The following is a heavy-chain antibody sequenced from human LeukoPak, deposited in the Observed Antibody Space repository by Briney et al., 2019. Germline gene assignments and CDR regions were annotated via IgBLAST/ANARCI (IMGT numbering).Heavy chain of an antibody. J-gene: IGHJ6*03. CDR1: GGSISSSSYY. V-gene: IGHV4-39*01. CDR2: ISYSGST. D-gene: IGHD3-22*01. CDR3: SRRDSRYYYMDV. Sequence: SETLSLTCTVSGGSISSSSYYWAWIRQPPGRGLEWIGSISYSGSTFYNPSLKSRVTVSVDTSKNQFSLKLSSVTAADTAVYYCSRRDSRYYYMDVWGKGTTVTVSS.